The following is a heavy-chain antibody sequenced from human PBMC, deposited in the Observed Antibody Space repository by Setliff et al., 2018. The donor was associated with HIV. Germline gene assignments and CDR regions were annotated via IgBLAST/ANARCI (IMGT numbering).Heavy chain of an antibody. V-gene: IGHV4-59*12. CDR3: ARLHITQHYYYGMDV. Sequence: PSETLSLTCTVSGGSISSFYWTWIRQPPGKGLEWIGYIYYSGSTNYSPSLKSRVTISVDKSKNQFSLRLNSVTAADTAVYYCARLHITQHYYYGMDVWGQGTAVTVSS. D-gene: IGHD2-2*01. CDR2: IYYSGST. CDR1: GGSISSFY. J-gene: IGHJ6*02.